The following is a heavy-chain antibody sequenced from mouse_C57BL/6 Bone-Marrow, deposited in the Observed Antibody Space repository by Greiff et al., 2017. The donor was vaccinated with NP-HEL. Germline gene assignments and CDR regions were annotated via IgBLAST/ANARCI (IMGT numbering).Heavy chain of an antibody. CDR3: ARDYYGFYWYFDV. CDR2: INPGSGGT. Sequence: QVQLQQSGAELVRPGTSVKVSCKASGYAFTNYLIEWVKQRPGQGLEWIGVINPGSGGTNYNEKFKGKATLTAAKSSSTAYMKLSSLTSEDSAVYFCARDYYGFYWYFDVWGTGTTVTVSS. CDR1: GYAFTNYL. D-gene: IGHD1-2*01. J-gene: IGHJ1*03. V-gene: IGHV1-54*01.